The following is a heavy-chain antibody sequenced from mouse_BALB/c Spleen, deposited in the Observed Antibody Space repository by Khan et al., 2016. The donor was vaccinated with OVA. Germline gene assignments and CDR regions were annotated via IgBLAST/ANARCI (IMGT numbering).Heavy chain of an antibody. V-gene: IGHV1-7*01. J-gene: IGHJ2*01. Sequence: VQLQESGAELAKPGASVKMSCKASGYTFINYWILWVKQRPGQGLEWIGYINPSTGYTEYNQNFKDKATLTADKSSSTAYMQLSSLTSVKSADYDCARSDRRWDFDYWGQGTTLTVSS. D-gene: IGHD1-1*01. CDR3: ARSDRRWDFDY. CDR1: GYTFINYW. CDR2: INPSTGYT.